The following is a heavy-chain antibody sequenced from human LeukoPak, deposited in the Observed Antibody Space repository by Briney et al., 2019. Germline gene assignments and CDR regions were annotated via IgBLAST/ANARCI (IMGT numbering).Heavy chain of an antibody. Sequence: PGGSLRLSCAASGFTFSTYAMNWVRQAPGKGLEWVAVISDDGRHNYYADSVKGRFTISRDNSKNTLYLQMNSLRAEDTAVYYCTRDLMDYDVSTGLHHYYMDVWGQGTTVTVSS. CDR3: TRDLMDYDVSTGLHHYYMDV. CDR2: ISDDGRHN. CDR1: GFTFSTYA. J-gene: IGHJ6*02. D-gene: IGHD3-9*01. V-gene: IGHV3-30*04.